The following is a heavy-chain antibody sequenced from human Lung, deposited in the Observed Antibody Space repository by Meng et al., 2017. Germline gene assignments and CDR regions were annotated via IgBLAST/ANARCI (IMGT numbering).Heavy chain of an antibody. CDR2: INHSGST. J-gene: IGHJ4*02. D-gene: IGHD4-11*01. Sequence: QVHLTQWGAGCLKPSATLSLTFVVSGGSFSDYYWSWIRQPPGKGLEWIGEINHSGSTNYNPSLESRATISVDTSQNNLSLKLSSVTAADSAVYYCARGPTTMAHDFDYWGQGTLVTVSS. CDR1: GGSFSDYY. CDR3: ARGPTTMAHDFDY. V-gene: IGHV4-34*01.